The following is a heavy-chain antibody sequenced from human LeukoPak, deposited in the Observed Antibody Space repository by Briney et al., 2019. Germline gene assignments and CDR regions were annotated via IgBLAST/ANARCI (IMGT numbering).Heavy chain of an antibody. J-gene: IGHJ4*02. V-gene: IGHV3-74*01. CDR3: ARVSLSSGCLSN. CDR1: GFTLGSYW. CDR2: IKTDGSST. Sequence: GGSLRLSCAASGFTLGSYWMHWVRQAPGKGLVWVSRIKTDGSSTNYADSVKGRFTISRDNAKNTLFLQMNGLRAEDTAVYYCARVSLSSGCLSNWGQGTLVTVSS. D-gene: IGHD6-19*01.